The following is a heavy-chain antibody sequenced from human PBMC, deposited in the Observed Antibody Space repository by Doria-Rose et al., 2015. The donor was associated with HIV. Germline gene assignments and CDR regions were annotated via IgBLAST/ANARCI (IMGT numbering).Heavy chain of an antibody. CDR1: GVSLSSPGMG. Sequence: QITLKESGPVLLKPTETLTLTCTVSGVSLSSPGMGVSWIRQPPGKALEWLANIFSDDERSYKTSPKSRLAISRGTSKSQVVLTMTDMDPVDTATYYCARIKSSRWYHKYYFDFWGQGTLVIVSA. J-gene: IGHJ4*02. CDR2: IFSDDER. D-gene: IGHD6-13*01. CDR3: ARIKSSRWYHKYYFDF. V-gene: IGHV2-26*01.